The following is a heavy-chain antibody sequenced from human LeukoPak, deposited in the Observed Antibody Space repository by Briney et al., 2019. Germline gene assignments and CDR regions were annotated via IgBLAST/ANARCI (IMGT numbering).Heavy chain of an antibody. CDR1: GGTFSSYA. D-gene: IGHD6-6*01. CDR2: IIPIFGTA. J-gene: IGHJ5*02. V-gene: IGHV1-69*05. Sequence: GASVRVSCKASGGTFSSYAISWVRQAPGQGLEWMGGIIPIFGTANYAQKFQGRVTITTDESTSTAYMELSSLRSEDTAVYYCARVSGQLVRRGVWFDPWGQGTLVTVSS. CDR3: ARVSGQLVRRGVWFDP.